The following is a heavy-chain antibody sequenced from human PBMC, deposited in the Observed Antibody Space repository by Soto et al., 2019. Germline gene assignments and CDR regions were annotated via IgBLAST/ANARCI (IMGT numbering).Heavy chain of an antibody. CDR2: ISGSGSTI. CDR1: GFTFSAYE. Sequence: EVQLVESGGGLVQPGGSLRLSCAASGFTFSAYEANWVRQAPGKGLEWVSYISGSGSTIFYADSVKGRFTISRDNAKNSVYLQMNSLRVEDPAVYYCARERLSRGAEHWFDPWGQGTLVTVSS. D-gene: IGHD6-25*01. CDR3: ARERLSRGAEHWFDP. V-gene: IGHV3-48*03. J-gene: IGHJ5*02.